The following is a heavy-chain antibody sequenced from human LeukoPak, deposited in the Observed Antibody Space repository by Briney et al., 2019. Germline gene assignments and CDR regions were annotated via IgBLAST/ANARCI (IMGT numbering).Heavy chain of an antibody. CDR2: MNPNSGKT. Sequence: GASVKVSCKASGYTFTSYDINWVRQATGQGLEWMGWMNPNSGKTGFAQKFQGRVTMTRNTSISTAYMELSSLRSEDTAVYYCARGRGSGWYALSPDPNWGQGTLVTVSS. CDR1: GYTFTSYD. V-gene: IGHV1-8*01. CDR3: ARGRGSGWYALSPDPN. J-gene: IGHJ4*02. D-gene: IGHD6-19*01.